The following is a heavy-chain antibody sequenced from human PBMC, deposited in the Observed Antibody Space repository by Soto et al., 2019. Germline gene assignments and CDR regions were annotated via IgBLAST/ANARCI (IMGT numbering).Heavy chain of an antibody. J-gene: IGHJ5*02. V-gene: IGHV3-33*01. D-gene: IGHD3-16*01. CDR2: IRPDGSNR. Sequence: QVQLVESGGGVVQPGWSLRLSCVTSGFTFSDYAMHWVRQAPGKGLEWVAVIRPDGSNRYYADSVKGPFTISRDISKNTLYLQMSSLRADDTAVYFCARVGRPQHLLTGFDNWGQGTLVTVSS. CDR1: GFTFSDYA. CDR3: ARVGRPQHLLTGFDN.